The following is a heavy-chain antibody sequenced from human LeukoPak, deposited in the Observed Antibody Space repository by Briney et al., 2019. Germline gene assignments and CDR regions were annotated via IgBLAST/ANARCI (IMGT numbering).Heavy chain of an antibody. CDR1: GGSVSTYY. V-gene: IGHV4-59*02. CDR2: IYNSGTT. J-gene: IGHJ6*02. D-gene: IGHD3-10*01. CDR3: ARVGGTNYYYYGMDV. Sequence: SETLSLTCTVSGGSVSTYYWTWIRQPPGEGLEYIGYIYNSGTTYYNPSLKSRVTISVDTSKNQFSLKLSSVTAADMAVYYCARVGGTNYYYYGMDVWGQGTTVTVSS.